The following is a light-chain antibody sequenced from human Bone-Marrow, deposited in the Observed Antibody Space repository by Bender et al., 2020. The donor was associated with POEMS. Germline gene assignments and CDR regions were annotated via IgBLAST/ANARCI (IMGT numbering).Light chain of an antibody. CDR1: SSDIGSYNF. CDR2: EVS. J-gene: IGLJ1*01. V-gene: IGLV2-8*01. Sequence: QSALTQPPSVSGSPGQSITISCTGTSSDIGSYNFVSWYQQHPGKAPKLMIYEVSKRPSGVPDRFSGSKSGNTASLTVSGLQAEDEADYYCQSYDSSLSVFGTGTKVTVL. CDR3: QSYDSSLSV.